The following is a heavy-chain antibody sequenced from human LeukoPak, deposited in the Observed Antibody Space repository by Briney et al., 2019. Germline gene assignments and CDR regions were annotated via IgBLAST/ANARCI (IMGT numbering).Heavy chain of an antibody. CDR3: ARVPELGRSVDY. J-gene: IGHJ4*02. D-gene: IGHD1-14*01. CDR2: ISAYNGNT. Sequence: ASVKVSCKASGYTFTSYGISWVRQAPGQGRDWMGWISAYNGNTNYAQKLQGRVTMTTDTSTSTAYMELRSLRSDDTAVYYCARVPELGRSVDYWGQGTLVTVSS. CDR1: GYTFTSYG. V-gene: IGHV1-18*04.